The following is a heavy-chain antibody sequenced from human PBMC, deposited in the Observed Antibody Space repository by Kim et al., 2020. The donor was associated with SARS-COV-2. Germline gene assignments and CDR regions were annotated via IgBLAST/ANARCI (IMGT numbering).Heavy chain of an antibody. D-gene: IGHD3-9*01. V-gene: IGHV1-58*01. CDR2: NT. CDR3: AAGGLTGYEY. Sequence: NTNYAQKFQERVTITRDMSTSTAYMERSSLRSEDTAVYYCAAGGLTGYEYWGQGTLVTVSS. J-gene: IGHJ4*02.